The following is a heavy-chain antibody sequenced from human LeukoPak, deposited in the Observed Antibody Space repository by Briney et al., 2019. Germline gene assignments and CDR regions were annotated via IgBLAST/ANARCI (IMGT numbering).Heavy chain of an antibody. J-gene: IGHJ5*02. Sequence: SETLSLTCTVSGCSISSGDYYWSWIRQPPGKGLEWIGYIYYSGSTYYNPSLKSRVTISVDTSKNQFSLKLSSVTAADTAVYYCAAIWFGEPGPWGQGTLVTVSS. CDR1: GCSISSGDYY. CDR3: AAIWFGEPGP. D-gene: IGHD3-10*01. V-gene: IGHV4-30-4*01. CDR2: IYYSGST.